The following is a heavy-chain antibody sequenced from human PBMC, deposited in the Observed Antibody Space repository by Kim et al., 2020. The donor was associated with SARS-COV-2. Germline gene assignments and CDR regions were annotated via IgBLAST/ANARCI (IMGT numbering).Heavy chain of an antibody. D-gene: IGHD3-9*01. CDR3: AKRVTMDGLVAFDG. Sequence: YPASVMGLLTISRDNSKKALYLDMNSLRAEDTAVYYCAKRVTMDGLVAFDGWGRGTLVTVSS. V-gene: IGHV3-23*01. J-gene: IGHJ4*03.